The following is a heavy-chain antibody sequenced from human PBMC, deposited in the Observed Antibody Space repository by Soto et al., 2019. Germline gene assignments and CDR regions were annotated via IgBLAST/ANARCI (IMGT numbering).Heavy chain of an antibody. CDR3: ARHRACSICCPVGTDY. D-gene: IGHD5-12*01. CDR2: VYYSGAT. V-gene: IGHV4-59*08. J-gene: IGHJ4*02. Sequence: QVQLQESGPGLVKPSETLSLTCTVSGGSISSYYWSWIRQPPGKGLEWIGYVYYSGATNYNPSLKSRVTISVDTSKNQFSLKLSSVTAADTAVYYCARHRACSICCPVGTDYWGQGILVTVSS. CDR1: GGSISSYY.